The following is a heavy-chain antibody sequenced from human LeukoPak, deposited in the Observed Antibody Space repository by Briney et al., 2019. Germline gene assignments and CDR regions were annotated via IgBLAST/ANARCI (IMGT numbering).Heavy chain of an antibody. CDR3: ARDRPSSITTYWY. Sequence: PGGPLRLSCAASGFTFSSYSMNWVRQAPGKGLEWVSSISSSSSYIYYADSVKGRFTISRDNAKNSLYLQMNSLRAEDTAVYYCARDRPSSITTYWYWGQGTLVTVSS. J-gene: IGHJ4*02. CDR1: GFTFSSYS. V-gene: IGHV3-21*01. CDR2: ISSSSSYI. D-gene: IGHD2/OR15-2a*01.